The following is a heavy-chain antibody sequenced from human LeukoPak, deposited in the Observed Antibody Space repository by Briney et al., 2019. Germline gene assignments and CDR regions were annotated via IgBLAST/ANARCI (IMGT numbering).Heavy chain of an antibody. J-gene: IGHJ4*02. CDR3: ASADSWYSSSWYVESFDY. D-gene: IGHD6-13*01. V-gene: IGHV3-48*01. Sequence: PGGSLRLSCAASGFTFSSYSMNWVRQAPGKGLEWVSYISSSSSTIYYADSVKGRFTISRDNAKNSLYLRMNSLRAEDTAVYYCASADSWYSSSWYVESFDYWGQGTLVTVSS. CDR1: GFTFSSYS. CDR2: ISSSSSTI.